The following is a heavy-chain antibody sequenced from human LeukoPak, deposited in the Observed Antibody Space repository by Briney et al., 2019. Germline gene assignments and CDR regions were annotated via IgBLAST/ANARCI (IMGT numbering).Heavy chain of an antibody. Sequence: SGPTLVKPTQTLTLTCTFSGFSLSTYGVGVGWIRQPPGKALEWLAHIYWDDEKRYSPSLKSRLTITKDTSKNQVVLTMTNMDPVDTATYFCARMNSSGPIDYWGQGTLVTVSS. CDR1: GFSLSTYGVG. J-gene: IGHJ4*02. D-gene: IGHD3-22*01. CDR2: IYWDDEK. V-gene: IGHV2-5*02. CDR3: ARMNSSGPIDY.